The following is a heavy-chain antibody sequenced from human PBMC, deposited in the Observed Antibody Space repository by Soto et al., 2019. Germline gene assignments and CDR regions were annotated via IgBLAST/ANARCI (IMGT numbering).Heavy chain of an antibody. D-gene: IGHD1-1*01. Sequence: QVQLVQSGAEIKRPGASVRLSCKTSGYTFTNNYIHWVRQAPGQGLEWMGIINPRDDTTYYTQTFQGRCTMTRDTSTSTVYVELSSLRSEATALYYCARVLQGRGREDYWGQGTLVTVLS. V-gene: IGHV1-46*01. J-gene: IGHJ4*02. CDR3: ARVLQGRGREDY. CDR1: GYTFTNNY. CDR2: INPRDDTT.